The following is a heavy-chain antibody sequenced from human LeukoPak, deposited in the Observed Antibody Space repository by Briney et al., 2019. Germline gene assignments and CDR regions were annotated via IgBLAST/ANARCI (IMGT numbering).Heavy chain of an antibody. CDR3: ARVANYHDGSNYYDVLDI. Sequence: GGSLRLSCAASRFTFTDYWMAWVRQVPGKGLEWVAYIKGDGSRRYYLDSVKGRYTISRDNDRNSVNLEMSSLRADDMAMYYCARVANYHDGSNYYDVLDISGQGTMVTVSS. CDR1: RFTFTDYW. J-gene: IGHJ3*02. V-gene: IGHV3-7*01. D-gene: IGHD3-22*01. CDR2: IKGDGSRR.